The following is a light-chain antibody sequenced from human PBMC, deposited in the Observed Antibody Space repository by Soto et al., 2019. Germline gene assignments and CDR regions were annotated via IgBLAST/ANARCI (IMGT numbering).Light chain of an antibody. CDR1: KSDIGSNT. J-gene: IGLJ3*02. CDR2: TNN. CDR3: ATWDDSLNVCV. V-gene: IGLV1-44*01. Sequence: QSVLTQPPSASGTPGQRVTISCSGGKSDIGSNTVYWFQQLPGTAPRLVIYTNNQRPSGVPDRFSGSKSGTSASLVISGLQSEDEAEYYCATWDDSLNVCVFGGGTQLTVL.